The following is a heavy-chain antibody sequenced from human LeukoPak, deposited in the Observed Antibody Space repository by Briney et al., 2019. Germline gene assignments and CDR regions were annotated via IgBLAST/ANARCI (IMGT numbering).Heavy chain of an antibody. D-gene: IGHD3-9*01. CDR3: ARHFRIRYDILTGFKRGWFDP. CDR1: GGSISSSSYY. CDR2: IYYSGST. J-gene: IGHJ5*02. V-gene: IGHV4-39*01. Sequence: PSETLSLTCTVSGGSISSSSYYWGWIRQPPGKGLEWIGSIYYSGSTYYNPSLKSRVTISVDTSKNQFSLKLSSVTAADTAVYYCARHFRIRYDILTGFKRGWFDPWGQGTLVTVSS.